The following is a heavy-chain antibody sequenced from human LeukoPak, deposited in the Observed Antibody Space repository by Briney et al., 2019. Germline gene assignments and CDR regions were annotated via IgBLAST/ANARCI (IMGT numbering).Heavy chain of an antibody. D-gene: IGHD3-10*01. CDR1: GFAFDDYA. CDR2: ISWNSGSI. CDR3: AKDIPPFGMVRGVNGMDV. J-gene: IGHJ6*02. V-gene: IGHV3-9*01. Sequence: GRSLRLSCAASGFAFDDYAMHWVRQAPGKGLEWVSGISWNSGSIGYADSVKGRFTISRDNAKNSLYLQMNSLRAEDTALYYCAKDIPPFGMVRGVNGMDVWGQGTTVTVSS.